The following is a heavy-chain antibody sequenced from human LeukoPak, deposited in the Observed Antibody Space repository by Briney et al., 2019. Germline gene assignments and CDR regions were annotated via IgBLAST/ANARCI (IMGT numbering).Heavy chain of an antibody. J-gene: IGHJ3*02. Sequence: SETLSLTCAVYGGSFSGYYWSWIRQPPGKGLEWIGEINHSGSTNYNPSLKSRVTILVDTSKNQFSLKLSSVTAADTAVYYCARVGTAMAKDAFDIWGQGTMVTVSS. CDR2: INHSGST. CDR3: ARVGTAMAKDAFDI. V-gene: IGHV4-34*01. CDR1: GGSFSGYY. D-gene: IGHD5-18*01.